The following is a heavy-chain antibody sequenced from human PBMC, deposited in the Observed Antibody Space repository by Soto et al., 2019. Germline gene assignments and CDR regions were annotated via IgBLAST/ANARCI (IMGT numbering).Heavy chain of an antibody. CDR1: GFTFSSYA. CDR2: ISGSGGST. CDR3: AKEGHYGTLYYYYYYYMDV. Sequence: GGSLRLSCAASGFTFSSYAMSWVRQAPGKGLEWVSAISGSGGSTYYADSVKGRFTISRDKSKNTLYLQMNSLRAEDTAVYYCAKEGHYGTLYYYYYYYMDVWGKGTTVTVSS. J-gene: IGHJ6*03. V-gene: IGHV3-23*01. D-gene: IGHD4-17*01.